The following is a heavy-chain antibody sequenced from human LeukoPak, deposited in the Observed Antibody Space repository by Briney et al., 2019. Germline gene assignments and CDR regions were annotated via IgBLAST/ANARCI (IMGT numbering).Heavy chain of an antibody. CDR1: GLTVSSNY. V-gene: IGHV3-66*01. CDR3: ARDAYGSGSYYLDY. D-gene: IGHD3-10*01. Sequence: GGSLRLSCAASGLTVSSNYMSWVRQAPGKGLEWVSVIYSGGSTYYADSVKGRFTISRDNSKNTLYLQMNSLRAEDTAVYYCARDAYGSGSYYLDYWGQGTLVTVSS. CDR2: IYSGGST. J-gene: IGHJ4*02.